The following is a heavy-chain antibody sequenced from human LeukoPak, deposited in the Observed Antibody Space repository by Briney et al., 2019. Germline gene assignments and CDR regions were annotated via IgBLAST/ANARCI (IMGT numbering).Heavy chain of an antibody. CDR1: GFAFSSYE. Sequence: GGSLRLSCAASGFAFSSYEMNWVRQAPGKGLEWVSYISSSGGGSTIYSTDSVKGRSTISRDNAKNSLYLQMNSLRAEDTGIYYCARGCSSGWCLDYWGQGTLVTVSS. CDR2: ISSSGGGSTI. J-gene: IGHJ4*02. V-gene: IGHV3-48*03. CDR3: ARGCSSGWCLDY. D-gene: IGHD6-19*01.